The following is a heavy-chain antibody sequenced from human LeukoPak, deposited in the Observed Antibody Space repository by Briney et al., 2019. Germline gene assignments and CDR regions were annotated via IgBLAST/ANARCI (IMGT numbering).Heavy chain of an antibody. CDR2: IYSGGST. J-gene: IGHJ4*02. V-gene: IGHV3-66*01. CDR3: ARGSVATWGTDFDY. CDR1: GFTFSSYW. Sequence: PGGSLRLSCAASGFTFSSYWMNWVRQAPGKGLEWVSIIYSGGSTYYADSVKGRFTISRDNSKNTLYLQMNNLRAEDTAVYYCARGSVATWGTDFDYWGQGTLVTVSS. D-gene: IGHD5-12*01.